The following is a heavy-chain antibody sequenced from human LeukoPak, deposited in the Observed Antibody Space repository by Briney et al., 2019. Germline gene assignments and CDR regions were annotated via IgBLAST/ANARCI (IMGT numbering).Heavy chain of an antibody. CDR2: IYHSGST. D-gene: IGHD6-13*01. CDR1: GYSISSGYY. CDR3: ASLSSSWYLVDP. Sequence: SETLSLTCTVSGYSISSGYYWGWIRQPPGKGLEWIGSIYHSGSTYYNPSLKSRVTISVDTSKNQFSLKLSSVTAADTAVYYCASLSSSWYLVDPWGQGTLVTVSS. J-gene: IGHJ5*02. V-gene: IGHV4-38-2*02.